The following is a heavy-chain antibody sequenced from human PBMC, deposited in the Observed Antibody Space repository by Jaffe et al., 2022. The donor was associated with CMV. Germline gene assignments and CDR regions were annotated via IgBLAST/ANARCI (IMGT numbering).Heavy chain of an antibody. D-gene: IGHD3-9*01. CDR3: ARDPPRDYDILTGYHPNYYMDV. J-gene: IGHJ6*03. CDR2: ISAYNGNT. Sequence: QVQLVQSGAEVKKPGASVKVSCKASGYTFTSYGISWVRQAPGQGLEWMGWISAYNGNTNYAQKLQGRVTMTTDTSTSTAYMELRSLRSDDTAVYYCARDPPRDYDILTGYHPNYYMDVWGKGTTVTVSS. V-gene: IGHV1-18*04. CDR1: GYTFTSYG.